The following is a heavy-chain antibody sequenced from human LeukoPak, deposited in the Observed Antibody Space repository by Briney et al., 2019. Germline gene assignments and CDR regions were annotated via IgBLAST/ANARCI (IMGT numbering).Heavy chain of an antibody. D-gene: IGHD3-10*01. CDR2: IYYSGST. J-gene: IGHJ4*02. V-gene: IGHV4-39*01. CDR1: GGSISSSSYY. Sequence: SETLSVTCTVSGGSISSSSYYWGWIRQPPGKGLEWIGSIYYSGSTYYNPSLKSRVTISVDTSKNQFSLRLSSVTAADTAVYYCARLPLRTMVRGVISDYWGQGTLVTVSS. CDR3: ARLPLRTMVRGVISDY.